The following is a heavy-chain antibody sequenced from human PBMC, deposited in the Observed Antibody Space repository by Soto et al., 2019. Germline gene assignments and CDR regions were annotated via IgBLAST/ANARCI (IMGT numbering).Heavy chain of an antibody. CDR2: ISWNSGSI. D-gene: IGHD1-1*01. J-gene: IGHJ3*02. CDR1: GFTFDDYA. Sequence: GGSLRLSCAASGFTFDDYAMHWVRQAPGKGLEWVSGISWNSGSIGYADSVKGRFTISRDNAKNSLYLQMNSLRAEDTALYYCAKDLGTGTTSNAFDIWGQGTMVTVSS. CDR3: AKDLGTGTTSNAFDI. V-gene: IGHV3-9*01.